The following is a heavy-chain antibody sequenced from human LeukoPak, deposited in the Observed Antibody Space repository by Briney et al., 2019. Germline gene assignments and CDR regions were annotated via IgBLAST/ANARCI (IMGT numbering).Heavy chain of an antibody. CDR1: GYTFTSYD. V-gene: IGHV1-2*06. Sequence: ASVKVSCKASGYTFTSYDINWVRQAPGQGLEWMGRINPNSGGTNYAQKFQGRVTMTRDTSISTAYMELSRLRSDDTAVYYCARPALPRYCSGGSCGFDPWGQGTLVTVSS. CDR3: ARPALPRYCSGGSCGFDP. D-gene: IGHD2-15*01. CDR2: INPNSGGT. J-gene: IGHJ5*02.